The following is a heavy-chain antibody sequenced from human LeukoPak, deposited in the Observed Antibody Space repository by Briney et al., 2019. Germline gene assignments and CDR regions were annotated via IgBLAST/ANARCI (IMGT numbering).Heavy chain of an antibody. CDR3: ARGPMSSYYYMDV. CDR1: GFTFDDYG. V-gene: IGHV3-20*04. CDR2: FNWNGGSR. Sequence: GGPLRLSWAASGFTFDDYGMSWLRQAPGKGLEWVSGFNWNGGSRVYADSVKGRFTISRDNAKNSLYLQMNSLRAEDTAVYYCARGPMSSYYYMDVWGKGTTATVSS. D-gene: IGHD3-10*02. J-gene: IGHJ6*03.